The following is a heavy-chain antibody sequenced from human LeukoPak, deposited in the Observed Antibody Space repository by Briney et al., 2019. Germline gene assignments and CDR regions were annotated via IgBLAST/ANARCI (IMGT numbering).Heavy chain of an antibody. J-gene: IGHJ4*02. V-gene: IGHV5-51*01. CDR3: ARHSGTYLTHFDY. Sequence: GESLKISCEVSGYNFTTSWLAWVRQMPGKGLEWMGIIYPGDSDTRYSPSFQGQVTISADKSINTAYLQWRSLKASDTAMYYCARHSGTYLTHFDYWGQGTLVTVSS. CDR2: IYPGDSDT. D-gene: IGHD1-26*01. CDR1: GYNFTTSW.